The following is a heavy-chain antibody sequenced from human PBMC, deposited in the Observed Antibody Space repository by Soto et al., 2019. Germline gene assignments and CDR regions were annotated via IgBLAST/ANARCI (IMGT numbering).Heavy chain of an antibody. CDR2: INPSGGST. V-gene: IGHV1-46*01. CDR3: ARTSTWYYYDSSGYTPTDAFDI. D-gene: IGHD3-22*01. CDR1: GYTFTSYY. Sequence: GASVKVSCKASGYTFTSYYMHWVRQAPGQGLEWMGIINPSGGSTSYAQKFQGRVTMTRDTSTSTVYMELSSLRSEDTAVYYCARTSTWYYYDSSGYTPTDAFDIWGQGTMVTGS. J-gene: IGHJ3*02.